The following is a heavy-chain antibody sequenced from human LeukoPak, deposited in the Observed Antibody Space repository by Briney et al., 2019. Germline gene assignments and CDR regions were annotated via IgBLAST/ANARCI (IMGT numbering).Heavy chain of an antibody. V-gene: IGHV1-8*01. CDR2: MNPNSGNT. CDR1: GYTFTSYD. Sequence: ASVKVSCKASGYTFTSYDINWVRQATGQGLEWMGWMNPNSGNTGYAQKFQGRVTMTRNTSKSTAYMELSSLRSEDTAVYYCARGFVTMIVVVIPRAFDIWGQGTMVTVSS. D-gene: IGHD3-22*01. J-gene: IGHJ3*02. CDR3: ARGFVTMIVVVIPRAFDI.